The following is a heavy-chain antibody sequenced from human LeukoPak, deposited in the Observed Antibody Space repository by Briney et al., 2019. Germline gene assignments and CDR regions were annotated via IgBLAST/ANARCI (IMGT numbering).Heavy chain of an antibody. D-gene: IGHD6-19*01. Sequence: PSETLSLTCTVSGGSISNYYWSWIRQPPGKGLEWIGYIYSSGSTNYNPSLKSRVTISVDTSKKHFSLKLSSVTAADTAVYYCARQHTRGWMGFDCWGQGTLVTVSA. CDR1: GGSISNYY. CDR3: ARQHTRGWMGFDC. J-gene: IGHJ4*02. CDR2: IYSSGST. V-gene: IGHV4-59*08.